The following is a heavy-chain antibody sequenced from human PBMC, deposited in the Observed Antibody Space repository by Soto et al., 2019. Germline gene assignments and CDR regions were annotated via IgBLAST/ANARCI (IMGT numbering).Heavy chain of an antibody. CDR1: GGSISSSSYY. Sequence: KPSETLSLTCTVSGGSISSSSYYRGWIRQPPGKGLEWIGSIYYSGSTYYNPSLKSRVTISVDTSKNQFSLKLSSVTAADAAVYYCARQGEEGLSYYFDYWGQGTLVTVSS. D-gene: IGHD1-26*01. CDR2: IYYSGST. CDR3: ARQGEEGLSYYFDY. J-gene: IGHJ4*02. V-gene: IGHV4-39*01.